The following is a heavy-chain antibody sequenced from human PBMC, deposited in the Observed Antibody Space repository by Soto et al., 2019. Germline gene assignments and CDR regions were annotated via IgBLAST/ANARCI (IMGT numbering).Heavy chain of an antibody. CDR2: INPNSGGT. D-gene: IGHD3-22*01. Sequence: ASVKVSCKASGYTFTGYYMHWVRQAPGQGLEWMGWINPNSGGTNYAQKFQGWVTMTRDRSISTAYMELGRLGSDDTAVYYCARGSYDSSGLYYYYYYGMDVWGQGTTVTVSS. V-gene: IGHV1-2*04. J-gene: IGHJ6*02. CDR3: ARGSYDSSGLYYYYYYGMDV. CDR1: GYTFTGYY.